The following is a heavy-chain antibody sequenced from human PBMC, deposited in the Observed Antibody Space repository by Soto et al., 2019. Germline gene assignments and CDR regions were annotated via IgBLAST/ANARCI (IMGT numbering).Heavy chain of an antibody. V-gene: IGHV4-31*03. J-gene: IGHJ5*02. CDR2: FYYSGST. CDR1: GGSISTGGYY. Sequence: SETLSLTCTVSGGSISTGGYYWNWIRQHPGKGLERIGYFYYSGSTYYNPSLKSRVTISVNTSKNQFSLKLSSVTAADTAVYYCARSVFPWGQGTLVTVSS. CDR3: ARSVFP.